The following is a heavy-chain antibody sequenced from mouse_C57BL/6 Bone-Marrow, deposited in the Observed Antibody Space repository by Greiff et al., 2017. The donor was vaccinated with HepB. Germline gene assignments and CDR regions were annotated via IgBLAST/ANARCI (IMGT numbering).Heavy chain of an antibody. Sequence: EVQVVESGEGLVKPGGSLKLSCAASGFTFSSYAMSWVRQTPEKRLEWVAYISSGGDYIYYADTVKGRFTISRDNARNTLYLQMSSLKSEDTAMYYCTRGGSNYPGFYYAMDYWGQGTSVTVSS. CDR1: GFTFSSYA. CDR3: TRGGSNYPGFYYAMDY. CDR2: ISSGGDYI. J-gene: IGHJ4*01. V-gene: IGHV5-9-1*02. D-gene: IGHD2-5*01.